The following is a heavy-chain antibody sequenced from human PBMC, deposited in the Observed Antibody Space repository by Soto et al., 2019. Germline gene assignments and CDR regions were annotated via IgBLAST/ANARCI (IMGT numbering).Heavy chain of an antibody. CDR2: ISYDGSNK. CDR3: ARESEDLTSNFDY. J-gene: IGHJ4*02. CDR1: GFTFSSYG. V-gene: IGHV3-30*03. Sequence: PGGTLRLWCSASGFTFSSYGMHWVPKVPGKGLEWVAVISYDGSNKYYGDSMKGRFTISRDNAKNSLYLEMNSLRAEDTAVYYCARESEDLTSNFDYWGQGTLVTVSS.